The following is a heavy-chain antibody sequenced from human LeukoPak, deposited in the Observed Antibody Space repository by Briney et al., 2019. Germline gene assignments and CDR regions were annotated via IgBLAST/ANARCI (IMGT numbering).Heavy chain of an antibody. Sequence: SETLSLTCAVYGGSFSGYYWSWIRQPPGKGLEWIGEINHRGSTNYNPSLKSRVTISVDTSKNQFSLKLSSVTAADTAVYYCARVTYYDFWSGCYTGIFNGWFDPWGQGTLVTVSS. J-gene: IGHJ5*02. CDR1: GGSFSGYY. D-gene: IGHD3-3*01. CDR3: ARVTYYDFWSGCYTGIFNGWFDP. V-gene: IGHV4-34*01. CDR2: INHRGST.